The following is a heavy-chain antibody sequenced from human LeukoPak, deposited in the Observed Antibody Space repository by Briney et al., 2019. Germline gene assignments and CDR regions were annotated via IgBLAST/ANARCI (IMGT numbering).Heavy chain of an antibody. J-gene: IGHJ5*02. V-gene: IGHV3-48*02. Sequence: GGSLRLSCAASGFNFSSYSMHWVRQAPAKGLEWISDISSLSGTKYYADSLKGRFTISRDNAKNSLYLQMDSLGDEDTAVYYCARYLGRSGHYLGWFDPWGQGTLVTVSS. CDR2: ISSLSGTK. D-gene: IGHD3-22*01. CDR3: ARYLGRSGHYLGWFDP. CDR1: GFNFSSYS.